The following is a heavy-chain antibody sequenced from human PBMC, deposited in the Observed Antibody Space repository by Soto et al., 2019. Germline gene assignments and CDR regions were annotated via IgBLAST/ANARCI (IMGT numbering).Heavy chain of an antibody. Sequence: GSLLLACTASGFRFSDFYMDWVRQAPGKGLEWVGRSRNKNNNFSTQYAASVEGRFTISRHDSQNILFLQMSSLTVEDTAIYYCALKYYGLDVLGQGAKVTVYS. V-gene: IGHV3-72*01. CDR2: SRNKNNNFST. CDR1: GFRFSDFY. J-gene: IGHJ6*02. CDR3: ALKYYGLDV.